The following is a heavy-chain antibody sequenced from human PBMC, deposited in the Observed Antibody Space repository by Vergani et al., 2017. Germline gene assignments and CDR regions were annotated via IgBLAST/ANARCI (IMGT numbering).Heavy chain of an antibody. Sequence: QVQLQQWGAGLLKPSETLSLTCAVYGGSFSGYYWSWIRQPPGKGLEWIGEINHSGSTNSNPSLKSRFTISVDTAKNQFSLKLSSVTAADTAVYYCARGKRVVGYWGQGTLVTVSS. CDR3: ARGKRVVGY. CDR2: INHSGST. CDR1: GGSFSGYY. D-gene: IGHD2-15*01. V-gene: IGHV4-34*01. J-gene: IGHJ4*02.